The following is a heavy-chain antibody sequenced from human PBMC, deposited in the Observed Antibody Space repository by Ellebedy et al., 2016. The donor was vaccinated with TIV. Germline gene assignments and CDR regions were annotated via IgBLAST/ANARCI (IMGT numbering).Heavy chain of an antibody. J-gene: IGHJ5*01. V-gene: IGHV1-2*02. CDR2: INPISGGA. CDR3: ARGMWYDS. CDR1: GYTFIGHY. Sequence: AASVKVSCKASGYTFIGHYLHWVRQAPGQGLEWMGWINPISGGAYYAQKFQGRVTMTRDTSIGTAYMDLWRLTFDDTAVYYCARGMWYDSWGQGTLVTVSS.